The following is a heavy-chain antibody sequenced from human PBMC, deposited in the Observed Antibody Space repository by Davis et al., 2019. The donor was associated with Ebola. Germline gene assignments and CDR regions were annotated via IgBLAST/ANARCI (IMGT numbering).Heavy chain of an antibody. V-gene: IGHV3-15*01. D-gene: IGHD3-16*02. CDR1: GFTFNSYA. CDR2: IKSKTDGGTT. CDR3: FYQPRFDP. Sequence: GGSLRLSCAASGFTFNSYAMSWIRQAPGKGLEWVGRIKSKTDGGTTDYAAPVKGRFTISRDDSKNTLYLQMNSLKTEDTAVYYCFYQPRFDPWGQGTLVTVSS. J-gene: IGHJ5*02.